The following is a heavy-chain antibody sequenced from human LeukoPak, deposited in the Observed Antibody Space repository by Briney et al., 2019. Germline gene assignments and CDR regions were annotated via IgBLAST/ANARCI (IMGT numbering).Heavy chain of an antibody. J-gene: IGHJ4*02. CDR3: ARDLGYCSGGSCYSYYFDS. D-gene: IGHD2-15*01. V-gene: IGHV3-7*04. CDR2: MNQDGGEK. CDR1: GFTFSSYW. Sequence: GGSLRLSCAASGFTFSSYWMSWVRQAPWQGLEGVANMNQDGGEKHYVDSVKGRFTISRDNAKNSLDLQMNSLRAEDTAVYYCARDLGYCSGGSCYSYYFDSWGQGTLVTVSS.